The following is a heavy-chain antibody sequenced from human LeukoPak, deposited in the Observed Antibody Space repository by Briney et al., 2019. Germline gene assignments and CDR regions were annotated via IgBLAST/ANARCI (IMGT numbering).Heavy chain of an antibody. Sequence: GGSLRLSCAASGFTFSNAWMSWVRQAPGKGLEWVGRIKSKTDGGTTDYAAPVKGRFTISRDDSKNTLYLQMNSLKTEDTAVYYCTHSPTSEDFWSVPFDYWGQGTLVTVSS. CDR3: THSPTSEDFWSVPFDY. CDR2: IKSKTDGGTT. CDR1: GFTFSNAW. J-gene: IGHJ4*02. V-gene: IGHV3-15*01. D-gene: IGHD3-3*01.